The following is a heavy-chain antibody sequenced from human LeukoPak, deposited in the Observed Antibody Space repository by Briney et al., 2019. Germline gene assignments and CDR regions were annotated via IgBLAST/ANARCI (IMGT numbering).Heavy chain of an antibody. D-gene: IGHD5/OR15-5a*01. Sequence: ASAKVSCKASGYTFTRYYIHWVRQAPGQGLEGMGWISAYNGNTNYAQKLQGRVTMTTDTSTSTAYMELRSLRSDDTAVYYCARRGSTESNYYYYGMDVWGQGTTVTVSS. CDR3: ARRGSTESNYYYYGMDV. V-gene: IGHV1-18*04. CDR2: ISAYNGNT. J-gene: IGHJ6*02. CDR1: GYTFTRYY.